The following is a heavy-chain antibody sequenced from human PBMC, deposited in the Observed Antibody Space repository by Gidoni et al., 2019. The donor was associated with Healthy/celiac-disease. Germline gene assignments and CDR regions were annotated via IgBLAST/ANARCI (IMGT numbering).Heavy chain of an antibody. J-gene: IGHJ6*02. CDR3: ARGDRYNWNYYGSGGGMDV. CDR1: GYHFTSYY. D-gene: IGHD1-7*01. V-gene: IGHV1-46*01. Sequence: QVQLVQSGAEVKKPGASVEVSCKASGYHFTSYYMPWVRPAPGQGLEWMGIINPSGGSTSYAQKFQGRVTMTRDTSTSTVYMELSSLRSEDTAVYYCARGDRYNWNYYGSGGGMDVWGQGTTVTVSS. CDR2: INPSGGST.